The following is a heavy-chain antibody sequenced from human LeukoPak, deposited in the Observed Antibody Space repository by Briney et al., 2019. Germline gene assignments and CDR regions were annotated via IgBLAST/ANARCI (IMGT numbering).Heavy chain of an antibody. Sequence: PSETLSLTCTVSGGSISSYYWSWIRQPPGKGLEWIGYIYYSGSTSYNPSLKSRVTISVDTSKNQFTLKLSSVTAADTAVYYCASSSGWSFDPWGQGTLVTVSS. J-gene: IGHJ5*02. D-gene: IGHD6-19*01. CDR1: GGSISSYY. CDR3: ASSSGWSFDP. CDR2: IYYSGST. V-gene: IGHV4-59*01.